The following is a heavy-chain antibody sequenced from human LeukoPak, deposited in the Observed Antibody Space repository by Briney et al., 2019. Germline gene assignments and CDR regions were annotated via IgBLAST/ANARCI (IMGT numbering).Heavy chain of an antibody. Sequence: GGSLRLSCAASGFTFSDSTMNWVRQASGKGLEWVASINSAGSTMHYANSVKGRLTISRDNAKNSLYLQLNSLRAEDTAVYYCVRGDSRDYWGQGTLITVSS. J-gene: IGHJ4*02. CDR1: GFTFSDST. V-gene: IGHV3-21*01. CDR3: VRGDSRDY. CDR2: INSAGSTM. D-gene: IGHD3-22*01.